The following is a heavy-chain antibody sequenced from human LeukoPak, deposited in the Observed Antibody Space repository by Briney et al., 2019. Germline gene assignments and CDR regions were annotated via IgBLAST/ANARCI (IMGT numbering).Heavy chain of an antibody. CDR3: AADSRQSGWYDYYGMDV. J-gene: IGHJ6*02. CDR2: IFVGSGNT. D-gene: IGHD6-19*01. Sequence: ASVTVSCKASGFTFTSSAMQWVRQARGQGLEGIGWIFVGSGNTNYAQKFQERVTITRDSSTSTAYMGLSSLRSEDPAVYYCAADSRQSGWYDYYGMDVWGQGTTVTVSS. V-gene: IGHV1-58*02. CDR1: GFTFTSSA.